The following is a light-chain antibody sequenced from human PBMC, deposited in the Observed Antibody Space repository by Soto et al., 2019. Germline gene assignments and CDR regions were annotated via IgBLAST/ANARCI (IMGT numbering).Light chain of an antibody. Sequence: DIQMTQSPSSVSASVGDRVTITCRASQGISYWLAWYQQKPGKVPKLLIYSASSLQSGVPSRFSGSGSGTDFTLTISSLQPEDFATYYCQQANSFPLTFGGGTKVEI. CDR3: QQANSFPLT. V-gene: IGKV1-12*01. J-gene: IGKJ4*01. CDR1: QGISYW. CDR2: SAS.